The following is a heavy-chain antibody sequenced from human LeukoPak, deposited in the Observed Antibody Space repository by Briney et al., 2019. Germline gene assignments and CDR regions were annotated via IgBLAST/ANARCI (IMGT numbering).Heavy chain of an antibody. J-gene: IGHJ3*02. D-gene: IGHD2-2*02. V-gene: IGHV3-30-3*01. Sequence: PGGSLRLSCAASGFTFSSYSMHWVRQAPGKGLEWVAVISYDGSNKYYADSVKGRFTISRDNSKNTLYLEMNSLRAEDTAVYYCASRAGYCSSTSCYTAFDIWGQGTMVTVSS. CDR2: ISYDGSNK. CDR3: ASRAGYCSSTSCYTAFDI. CDR1: GFTFSSYS.